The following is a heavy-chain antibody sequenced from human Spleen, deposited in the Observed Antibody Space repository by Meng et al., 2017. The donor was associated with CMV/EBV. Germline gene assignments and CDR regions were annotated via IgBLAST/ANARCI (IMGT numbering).Heavy chain of an antibody. CDR2: IKQDGSEK. D-gene: IGHD3-22*01. CDR1: GFTLTNYW. Sequence: GESLKISCAVSGFTLTNYWMDWVRQAPGKGLEWVANIKQDGSEKYYVDSVKGRFTISRDNAKNSLYLQMNSLRAEDTAVYYCARDDSTGYYYFDSWGQGTLVTVSS. CDR3: ARDDSTGYYYFDS. V-gene: IGHV3-7*01. J-gene: IGHJ4*02.